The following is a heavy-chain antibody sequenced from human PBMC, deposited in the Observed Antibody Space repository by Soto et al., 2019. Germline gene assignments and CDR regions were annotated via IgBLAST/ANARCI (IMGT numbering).Heavy chain of an antibody. D-gene: IGHD2-2*01. CDR3: ARLSRRYCSSTSCYVDDY. V-gene: IGHV4-31*03. J-gene: IGHJ4*02. Sequence: SETLSLTCTVSGGSISSGGYYWSWIRQHPGKGLEWIGYIYYSGSTYYNPSLKSRVTISVDTSKNQFSLKLSSVTAADTAVYYCARLSRRYCSSTSCYVDDYWGQGTLVTVSS. CDR2: IYYSGST. CDR1: GGSISSGGYY.